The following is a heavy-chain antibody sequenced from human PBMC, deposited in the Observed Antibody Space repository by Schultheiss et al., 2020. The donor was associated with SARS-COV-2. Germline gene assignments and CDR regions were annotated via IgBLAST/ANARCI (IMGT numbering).Heavy chain of an antibody. CDR1: GFTFSSYA. J-gene: IGHJ6*02. CDR2: ISGSGGHT. Sequence: GGSLRLSCAASGFTFSSYAMSWVRQAPGKGLEWVSSISGSGGHTYYADSVKGRFTISRDNSKNTLYLQMNSLRAEDTAVYYCARDGPLGSGWYIGDHYYSMDVWGQGTTVTVSS. CDR3: ARDGPLGSGWYIGDHYYSMDV. D-gene: IGHD6-19*01. V-gene: IGHV3-23*01.